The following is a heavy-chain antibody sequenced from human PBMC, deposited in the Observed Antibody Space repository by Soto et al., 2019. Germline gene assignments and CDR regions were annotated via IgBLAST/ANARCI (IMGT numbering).Heavy chain of an antibody. CDR2: IKSKTDGGTT. CDR3: TTDDLPRYFDWLSSRLD. D-gene: IGHD3-9*01. Sequence: PGGSMRLSCAASGSTFINALMSWVSTATGKGLEWVGRIKSKTDGGTTDYAAPVKGRFTISRDDSKNTLYLQMNSLKTEDTAVYYCTTDDLPRYFDWLSSRLDWGQGTLVTVSS. J-gene: IGHJ4*02. V-gene: IGHV3-15*01. CDR1: GSTFINAL.